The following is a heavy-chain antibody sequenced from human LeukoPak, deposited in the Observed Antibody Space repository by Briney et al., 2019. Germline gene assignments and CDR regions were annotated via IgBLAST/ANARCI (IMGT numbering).Heavy chain of an antibody. Sequence: PSETLSLTCAVYGESFSGYQWSWIRQPPGEGLEWVANINLDGSQKYYVDSVKGRFTISRDNAENSLYLQMNSLRAEDTALYYCARKRPNYFDYWGQGTLVTVSS. CDR2: INLDGSQK. CDR1: GESFSGYQ. CDR3: ARKRPNYFDY. V-gene: IGHV3-7*01. J-gene: IGHJ4*02.